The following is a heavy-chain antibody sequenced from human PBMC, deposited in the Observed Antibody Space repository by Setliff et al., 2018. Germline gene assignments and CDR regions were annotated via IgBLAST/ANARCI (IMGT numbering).Heavy chain of an antibody. Sequence: ASVKVSCKASGYTFTGYYMHWVRQAPGQGLEWMGWINPNSGGTNYAQKFQGRVTMTRDTSISTAYMELSRLRSDDTVVYYCARSGQKAAEYYYYYYMDVWGKGTTVTVSS. CDR2: INPNSGGT. V-gene: IGHV1-2*02. CDR1: GYTFTGYY. D-gene: IGHD6-13*01. J-gene: IGHJ6*03. CDR3: ARSGQKAAEYYYYYYMDV.